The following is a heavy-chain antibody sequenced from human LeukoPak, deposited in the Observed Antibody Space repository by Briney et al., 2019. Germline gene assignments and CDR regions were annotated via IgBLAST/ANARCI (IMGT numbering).Heavy chain of an antibody. CDR2: IWYDGSNK. Sequence: GRSLRLSCAASGFTFSSYGMHWVRQAPGKGLEWVAVIWYDGSNKYYADSVKGRFTISRDNSKNTLYLRMNSLRAEDTAVYYCAKDRYYYDSSGLFDYWGQGTLVTVSS. D-gene: IGHD3-22*01. CDR1: GFTFSSYG. CDR3: AKDRYYYDSSGLFDY. J-gene: IGHJ4*02. V-gene: IGHV3-33*06.